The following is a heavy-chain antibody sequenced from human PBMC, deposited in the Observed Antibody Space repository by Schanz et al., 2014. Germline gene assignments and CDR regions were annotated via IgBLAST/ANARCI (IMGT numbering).Heavy chain of an antibody. CDR2: FNDGGVNK. J-gene: IGHJ4*02. CDR3: AKSLESCPGGRCSRGYFDY. V-gene: IGHV3-23*01. D-gene: IGHD2-8*02. CDR1: GFTFSTYA. Sequence: EVKLLESGGTLVRPGGSLRLSCAASGFTFSTYAMAWVRQAPGKGLEWVSSFNDGGVNKYYADSVKGRFTISSDNSKSTLYLQMSSLRAEDTAVYYCAKSLESCPGGRCSRGYFDYWGQGTLVTVSS.